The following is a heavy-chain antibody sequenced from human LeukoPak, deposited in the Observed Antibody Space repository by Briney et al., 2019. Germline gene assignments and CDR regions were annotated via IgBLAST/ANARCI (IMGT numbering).Heavy chain of an antibody. J-gene: IGHJ4*02. Sequence: PSETLSLTCAVYGGSFSGYYWSWIRQPPGKGLEWIGEINHSGSTNYNPSLKSRVTISVDTSKNQFSLKLSSVTAADTAVYYCASRVQRLRGVIWYRSPNFDYWGQGTLVTVSS. CDR2: INHSGST. CDR1: GGSFSGYY. D-gene: IGHD3-10*01. V-gene: IGHV4-34*01. CDR3: ASRVQRLRGVIWYRSPNFDY.